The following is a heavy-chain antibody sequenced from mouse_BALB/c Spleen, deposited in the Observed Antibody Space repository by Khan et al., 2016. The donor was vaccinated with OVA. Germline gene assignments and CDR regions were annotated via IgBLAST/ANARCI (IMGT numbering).Heavy chain of an antibody. J-gene: IGHJ3*01. V-gene: IGHV1-7*01. Sequence: VQLEVSGPELAKPGASVKLSCTASGYTFTTYWIHWVKQRPGQGLEWIGYINRSTGYTEYNQIITDKATLTADEAFSTANIQLNSLTSEDSAVYYCSRRELYDIFTCWGQGTLVTVSA. CDR2: INRSTGYT. CDR1: GYTFTTYW. D-gene: IGHD2-3*01. CDR3: SRRELYDIFTC.